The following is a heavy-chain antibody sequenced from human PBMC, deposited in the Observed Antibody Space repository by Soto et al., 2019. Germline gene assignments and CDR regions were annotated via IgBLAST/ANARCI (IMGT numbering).Heavy chain of an antibody. J-gene: IGHJ4*02. V-gene: IGHV3-30*18. Sequence: GGSLRLSCAASGFTFSSYGMHWVRQAPGKGLEWVAVISYDGSNKYYADSVKGRFTISRDNSKNTLYLQMNSLRAEDTAVYYCAKGRYDSSGQTWNFDYWGQGTLVTVSS. CDR2: ISYDGSNK. CDR1: GFTFSSYG. D-gene: IGHD3-22*01. CDR3: AKGRYDSSGQTWNFDY.